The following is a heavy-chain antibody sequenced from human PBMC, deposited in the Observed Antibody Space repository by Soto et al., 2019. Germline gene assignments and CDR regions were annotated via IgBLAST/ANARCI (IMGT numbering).Heavy chain of an antibody. J-gene: IGHJ6*02. CDR3: ANLEAGWYYYHCMDV. CDR2: ITPIFGSA. V-gene: IGHV1-69*06. Sequence: QVQLVQSGAEVKKPGSSVKVSCKASVGTFSNYAINWVRQAPGQGLEWLGGITPIFGSANYAQKFQGRVTIIADKSTNTVYMELSSLRSEDTAVYYCANLEAGWYYYHCMDVWGQGTTVTVSS. CDR1: VGTFSNYA. D-gene: IGHD2-15*01.